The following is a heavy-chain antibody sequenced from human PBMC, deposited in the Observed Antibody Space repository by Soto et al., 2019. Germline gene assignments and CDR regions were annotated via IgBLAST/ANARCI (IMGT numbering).Heavy chain of an antibody. CDR2: ISGSGSTR. J-gene: IGHJ4*02. CDR3: ARGRVY. V-gene: IGHV3-48*03. CDR1: GFTFSTHE. Sequence: GSLRLSCATSGFTFSTHEMNWVRQAPGRGLEWIAKISGSGSTRNYADSVKGRFIISRDNGQRTVDLQMNSLRVEDTAVYYCARGRVYWGQGTLVTVYS.